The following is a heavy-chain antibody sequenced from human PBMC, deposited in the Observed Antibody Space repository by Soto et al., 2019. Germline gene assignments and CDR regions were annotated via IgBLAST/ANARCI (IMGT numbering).Heavy chain of an antibody. V-gene: IGHV1-8*01. CDR1: GYTFTSYD. D-gene: IGHD5-18*01. CDR2: MNPNSGNT. J-gene: IGHJ4*02. Sequence: ASVKVSCKASGYTFTSYDINWVRQATGQGLEWMGWMNPNSGNTGYAQKFQGRVTMTRNTSISTAYMELSSLRSEDTAVYYCARGPSQSRPKPGGYSYAPLNWGQGTLVTVSS. CDR3: ARGPSQSRPKPGGYSYAPLN.